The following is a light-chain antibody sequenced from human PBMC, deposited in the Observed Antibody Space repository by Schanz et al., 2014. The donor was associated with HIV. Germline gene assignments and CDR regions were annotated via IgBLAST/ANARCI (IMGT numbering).Light chain of an antibody. V-gene: IGLV1-44*01. CDR3: ATWDDSLNAYV. CDR1: SSNIGTNT. Sequence: QSVLTQPPSASGTPGLRVTISCSGSSSNIGTNTVNWYQQLPETAPTLLIYSDDQRPSGVPDRFSGSKSGTSASLAISGLQSEDEADYYCATWDDSLNAYVFATGTKLTVL. J-gene: IGLJ1*01. CDR2: SDD.